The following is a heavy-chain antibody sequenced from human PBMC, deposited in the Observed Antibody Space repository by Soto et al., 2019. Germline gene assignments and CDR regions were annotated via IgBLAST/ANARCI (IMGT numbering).Heavy chain of an antibody. J-gene: IGHJ4*02. CDR1: GGSFSGYY. Sequence: PSETLSLTCAVFGGSFSGYYWSWIRQPPGKGLEWIGEINHSGSTNYNPSLKSRVTTSVDTSKNQFSLKLSSVTAADTAVYYCARGDYYDNEPRYYFDYWGQGTLVTVSS. D-gene: IGHD3-22*01. V-gene: IGHV4-34*01. CDR2: INHSGST. CDR3: ARGDYYDNEPRYYFDY.